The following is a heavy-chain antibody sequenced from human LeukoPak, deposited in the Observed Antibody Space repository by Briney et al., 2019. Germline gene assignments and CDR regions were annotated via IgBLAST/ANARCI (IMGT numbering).Heavy chain of an antibody. D-gene: IGHD5-24*01. CDR3: AREARDGYNHVLFDY. CDR1: GGSISSYY. Sequence: PSETLSLTCTVSGGSISSYYWSWIRQPAGKGLEWIGRIYTSGSTNYNPSLKSRVTMSVDTSKNQFSLKLSSVTAADTAVYYCAREARDGYNHVLFDYWGQGTLVTVSS. J-gene: IGHJ4*02. CDR2: IYTSGST. V-gene: IGHV4-4*07.